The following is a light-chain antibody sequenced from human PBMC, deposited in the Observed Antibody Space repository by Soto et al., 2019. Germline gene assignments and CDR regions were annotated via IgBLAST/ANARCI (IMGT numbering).Light chain of an antibody. V-gene: IGKV3-11*01. Sequence: EIVLTQSPATLYLSPGERATLSCRASQSISGYLAWYQHRPGRAPRLAIYDAANRATGIPDRFSGRVSGTDFTLTISSLGPEDFAVYYCQRRASWPLTFGGGTALE. CDR2: DAA. CDR1: QSISGY. J-gene: IGKJ4*01. CDR3: QRRASWPLT.